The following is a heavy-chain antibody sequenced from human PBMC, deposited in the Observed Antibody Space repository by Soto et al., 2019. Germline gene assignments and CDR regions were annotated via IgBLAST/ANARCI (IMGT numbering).Heavy chain of an antibody. CDR1: GGTFSSYA. Sequence: SVKVSCKASGGTFSSYAISWVRQATGQGLEWMGWINTNFGKANYAQKFQGRVTITADTSTSTAYMELRSLRSDDTAVYYCARGVGTGTYYNQYNWFDPWGQGTLVTVSS. J-gene: IGHJ5*02. V-gene: IGHV1-69*06. CDR2: INTNFGKA. D-gene: IGHD3-10*01. CDR3: ARGVGTGTYYNQYNWFDP.